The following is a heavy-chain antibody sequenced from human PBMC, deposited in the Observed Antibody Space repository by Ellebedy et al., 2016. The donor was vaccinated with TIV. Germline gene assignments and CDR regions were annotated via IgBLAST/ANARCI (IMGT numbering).Heavy chain of an antibody. J-gene: IGHJ4*02. D-gene: IGHD1-26*01. CDR2: ISYSGST. CDR1: TASSSGYW. Sequence: MPSETLSLTCAVYTASSSGYWWTWIRQPPGKGLEWIGYISYSGSTSYNPSLKSRVTISVDTSKNQFSLKLSSLTAADTAVYYCARDGGRHAYFAYWGQGTLVTVSS. CDR3: ARDGGRHAYFAY. V-gene: IGHV4-59*01.